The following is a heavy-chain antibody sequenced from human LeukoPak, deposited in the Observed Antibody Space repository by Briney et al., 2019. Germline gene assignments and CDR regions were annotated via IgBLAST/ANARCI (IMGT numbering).Heavy chain of an antibody. CDR3: ARDPAPRADAFDI. CDR2: IYYSGST. D-gene: IGHD1-14*01. Sequence: SETLSLTCTVSGGSISSSSYYWGWIRQPPGKGLEWIGSIYYSGSTYYNPSLKSRVTISVDTSKNQFSLKLSSVTAADTAVYYCARDPAPRADAFDIWGQGTMVTVSS. V-gene: IGHV4-39*07. J-gene: IGHJ3*02. CDR1: GGSISSSSYY.